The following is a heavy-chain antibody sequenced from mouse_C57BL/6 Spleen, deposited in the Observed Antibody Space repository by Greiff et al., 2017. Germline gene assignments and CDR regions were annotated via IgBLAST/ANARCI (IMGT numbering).Heavy chain of an antibody. V-gene: IGHV1-7*01. Sequence: LVESGAELAKPGASVKLSCKASGYTFTSYWLHWVKQRPGQGLEWIGNINPSSGYTKYNQKFKDKATLTADKSSSTAYMQLSSLAYEDSAVYYCARESSSYSFDYWGQGTTLTVSS. CDR2: INPSSGYT. CDR1: GYTFTSYW. J-gene: IGHJ2*01. CDR3: ARESSSYSFDY. D-gene: IGHD1-1*01.